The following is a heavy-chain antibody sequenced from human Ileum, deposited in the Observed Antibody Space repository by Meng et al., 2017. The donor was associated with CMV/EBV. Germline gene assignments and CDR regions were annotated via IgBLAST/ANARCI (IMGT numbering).Heavy chain of an antibody. J-gene: IGHJ5*02. D-gene: IGHD2-15*01. Sequence: QLDDSAPRLVKPSEPLSLPCHVPGGSISSYYWSWIRQPAGKGLEWIGRIYTSGSTNYNPSLKSRVTMSVDTSKNQFSLKLSSVTAADTAVYYCARYCSGGSCYSGRHNWFDPWGQGTLVSVSS. CDR1: GGSISSYY. V-gene: IGHV4-4*07. CDR3: ARYCSGGSCYSGRHNWFDP. CDR2: IYTSGST.